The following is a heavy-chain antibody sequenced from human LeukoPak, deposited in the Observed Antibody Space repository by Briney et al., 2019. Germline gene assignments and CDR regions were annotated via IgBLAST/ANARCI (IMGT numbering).Heavy chain of an antibody. V-gene: IGHV1-8*02. Sequence: LGASVKVSCKASGYTFTSYAMNWVRQATGQGLEWMGWMNPNSGNTGYAQKFQGRVTMTRNTSISTAYMELSSLRFEDTAVYYCASRISGEGSSTSYNSDYWGQGTLVTVSS. CDR2: MNPNSGNT. D-gene: IGHD2-2*01. CDR3: ASRISGEGSSTSYNSDY. CDR1: GYTFTSYA. J-gene: IGHJ4*02.